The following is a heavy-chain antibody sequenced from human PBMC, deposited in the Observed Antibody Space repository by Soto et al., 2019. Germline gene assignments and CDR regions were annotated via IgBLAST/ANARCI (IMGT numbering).Heavy chain of an antibody. D-gene: IGHD3-9*01. Sequence: ASVKVSCKASGYTFTSYGISWVRQAPGQGLEWMGWISAYNGNTNYAQKLQGRVTISVDTSKNHFSLKLSSVTAADTAVYYCARLTGIYDILTGYCAFDIWGQGTMVTVSS. CDR2: ISAYNGNT. CDR3: ARLTGIYDILTGYCAFDI. V-gene: IGHV1-18*01. CDR1: GYTFTSYG. J-gene: IGHJ3*02.